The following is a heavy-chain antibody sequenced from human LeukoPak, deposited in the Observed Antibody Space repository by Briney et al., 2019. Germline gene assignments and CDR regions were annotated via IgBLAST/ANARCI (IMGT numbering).Heavy chain of an antibody. CDR1: GDSLSSNSAA. CDR2: TYYRSKWYN. J-gene: IGHJ5*02. Sequence: SQTLSLTCAISGDSLSSNSAAWNWIRQSPSRGLEWLGRTYYRSKWYNDYAVSVKSRITINPDTSKNQFSLQLNSVTPEDTAVYYCARAGDSSGWHKFDPWGQGTLVTVSS. CDR3: ARAGDSSGWHKFDP. D-gene: IGHD6-19*01. V-gene: IGHV6-1*01.